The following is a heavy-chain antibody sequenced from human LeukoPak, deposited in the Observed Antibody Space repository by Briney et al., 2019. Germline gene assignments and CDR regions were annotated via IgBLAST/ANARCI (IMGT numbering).Heavy chain of an antibody. CDR3: ARDRGYSYGYFDY. CDR2: IWYDGSNK. V-gene: IGHV3-33*01. Sequence: GGSLRLSCAASGFNFSSYGMHWVRQAPGKGLEWVAVIWYDGSNKYYADSVKGRFTISRDNSKNTLYLQMNSLRAEDTAVYYCARDRGYSYGYFDYWGQGTLVTVSS. CDR1: GFNFSSYG. D-gene: IGHD5-18*01. J-gene: IGHJ4*02.